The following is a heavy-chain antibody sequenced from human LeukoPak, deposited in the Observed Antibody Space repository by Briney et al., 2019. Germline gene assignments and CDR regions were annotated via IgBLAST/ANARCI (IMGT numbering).Heavy chain of an antibody. CDR2: IHNTGST. V-gene: IGHV4-39*01. CDR1: GGSISSVAYY. CDR3: AKSHLGVPHDY. D-gene: IGHD3-3*01. Sequence: SETLSLTCTVSGGSISSVAYYWGWIRQPPGKGLEWIATIHNTGSTYYNPSLKSRITISIDASRSQISLELNSVTAADTAIYYCAKSHLGVPHDYWGQGTLVTVSS. J-gene: IGHJ4*02.